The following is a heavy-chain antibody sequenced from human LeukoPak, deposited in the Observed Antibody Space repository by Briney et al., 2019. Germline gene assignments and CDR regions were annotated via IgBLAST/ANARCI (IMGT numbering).Heavy chain of an antibody. J-gene: IGHJ4*02. CDR1: GSSISSSSYY. CDR3: ARYSGSYSGFDY. Sequence: PSETLSLTCCVSGSSISSSSYYWGWIRLPPGKGLEWIGSIYYSGSTYYNPSLKSRVTMSVDTSKNQFSLKLSSVTAADTAVYYCARYSGSYSGFDYWGQGTLVTVSS. D-gene: IGHD1-26*01. V-gene: IGHV4-39*01. CDR2: IYYSGST.